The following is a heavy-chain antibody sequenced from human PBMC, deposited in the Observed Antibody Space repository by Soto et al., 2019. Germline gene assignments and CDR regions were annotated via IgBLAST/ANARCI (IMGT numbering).Heavy chain of an antibody. V-gene: IGHV1-69*13. J-gene: IGHJ6*02. CDR3: ARSYYYDSSGYYDRPDLGGMDV. CDR1: GGTFSSYA. Sequence: ASVKVSCKASGGTFSSYAISWVRQAPGQGLEWMGGIIPIFGTANYAQKFQGRVTITADESTSTAYMELSSLRSEDTAVYYCARSYYYDSSGYYDRPDLGGMDVWGQGTTVTVSS. D-gene: IGHD3-22*01. CDR2: IIPIFGTA.